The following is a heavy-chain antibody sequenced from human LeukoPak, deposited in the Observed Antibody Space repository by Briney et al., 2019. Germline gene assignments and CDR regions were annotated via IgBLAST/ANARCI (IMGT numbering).Heavy chain of an antibody. CDR2: IYYSGST. J-gene: IGHJ2*01. CDR1: GGSLSGHY. Sequence: SETLSLTCTVSGGSLSGHYWSWIRQPPGKGLEWMGYIYYSGSTNYNPSLKSRTTISLDTSTSQFSLKLNSVTAADTAVYYCARDGDYDWYFDLWGRGTLVTVSS. CDR3: ARDGDYDWYFDL. D-gene: IGHD4-17*01. V-gene: IGHV4-59*11.